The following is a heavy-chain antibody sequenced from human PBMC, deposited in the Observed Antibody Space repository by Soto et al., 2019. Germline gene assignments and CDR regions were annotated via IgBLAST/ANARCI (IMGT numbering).Heavy chain of an antibody. D-gene: IGHD2-2*01. CDR1: GFTCSTYS. CDR3: ARMSSSISPGC. CDR2: INSTGTIK. J-gene: IGHJ4*02. Sequence: GGSLRLSCAASGFTCSTYSMNRVRQAPGKGLEWVAYINSTGTIKYYAGSVKGRFTISRDNAKNSLYLQMNSLRAEDTAVYYCARMSSSISPGCWGQGTLVTVSS. V-gene: IGHV3-48*01.